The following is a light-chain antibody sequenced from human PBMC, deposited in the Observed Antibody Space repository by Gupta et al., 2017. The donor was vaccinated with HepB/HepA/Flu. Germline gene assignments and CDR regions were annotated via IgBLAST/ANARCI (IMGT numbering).Light chain of an antibody. CDR3: QHYDHLPPWT. V-gene: IGKV3-15*01. CDR1: QTIAGN. CDR2: GAS. Sequence: EIVMTQSPATLSVSLGERATLSCRASQTIAGNLAWYQQTPGQAPRLLIYGASTRATGVPARFSGSGSGTEFTLTISSLRSEDFAVYYCQHYDHLPPWTFGQGTRVDI. J-gene: IGKJ1*01.